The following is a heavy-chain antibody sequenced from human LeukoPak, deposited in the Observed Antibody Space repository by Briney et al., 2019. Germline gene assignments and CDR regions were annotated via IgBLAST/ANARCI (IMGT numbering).Heavy chain of an antibody. D-gene: IGHD2-15*01. CDR2: ISSNSSYI. Sequence: PGGSLRLSCAASGFTFSSYSMNWVRQAPGKGLEWVSSISSNSSYIYYADSVKGRFTISRDNAKNSLYLQMNSLRAEDTAVYYCARVRVVRGYFDYWGQGTLVTVSS. CDR1: GFTFSSYS. V-gene: IGHV3-21*01. J-gene: IGHJ4*02. CDR3: ARVRVVRGYFDY.